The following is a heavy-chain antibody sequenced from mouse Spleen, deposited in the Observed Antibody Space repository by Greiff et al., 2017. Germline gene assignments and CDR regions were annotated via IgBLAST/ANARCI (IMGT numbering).Heavy chain of an antibody. D-gene: IGHD1-2*01. J-gene: IGHJ2*01. Sequence: EVHLVESGGGLVKPGGSLKLSCAASGFTFSDYGMHWVRQAPEKGLEWVAYISSGSSTIYYADTVKGRFTISRDNAKNTLFLQMTSLRSEDTAMYYCARDFTTADYFDYWGQGTTLTVSS. CDR3: ARDFTTADYFDY. V-gene: IGHV5-17*01. CDR2: ISSGSSTI. CDR1: GFTFSDYG.